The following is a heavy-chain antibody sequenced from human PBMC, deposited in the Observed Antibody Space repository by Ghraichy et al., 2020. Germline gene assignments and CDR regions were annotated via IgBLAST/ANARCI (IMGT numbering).Heavy chain of an antibody. CDR2: INGGNT. D-gene: IGHD1-26*01. CDR1: GFTFSSSA. CDR3: AKEAVGANYAEY. V-gene: IGHV3-23*01. J-gene: IGHJ4*02. Sequence: GESLNISCAASGFTFSSSAMSWVRQAPGKGLEWVSAINGGNTYYANSVRGRFTISRDNSKSTLYLQMNSLRAEDTAVYYCAKEAVGANYAEYWGQGTLVTVSP.